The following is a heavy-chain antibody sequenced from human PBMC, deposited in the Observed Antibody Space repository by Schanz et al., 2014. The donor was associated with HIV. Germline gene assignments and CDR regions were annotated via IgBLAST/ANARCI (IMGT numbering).Heavy chain of an antibody. Sequence: EVQLVESGGGLVQPGRSLRLSCTGSGFNFDDYVMYWVRQAPGKGLEWVSGISWNSGSIGYADSVKGRFTISRANAKTSLYRQMHRLRAQATALYYCAKALTPSTVPTTLVTPTVGYGMDVGGQGTTVTVS. CDR1: GFNFDDYV. J-gene: IGHJ6*02. V-gene: IGHV3-9*01. CDR3: AKALTPSTVPTTLVTPTVGYGMDV. CDR2: ISWNSGSI. D-gene: IGHD5-18*01.